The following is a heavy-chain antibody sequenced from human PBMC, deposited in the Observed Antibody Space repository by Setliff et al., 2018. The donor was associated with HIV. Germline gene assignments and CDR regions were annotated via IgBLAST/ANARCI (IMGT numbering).Heavy chain of an antibody. CDR1: GLSLSTSGVG. V-gene: IGHV2-5*01. CDR2: IYWNNNK. D-gene: IGHD1-1*01. J-gene: IGHJ4*02. Sequence: SGPTLVNPTQPLTLTCTFSGLSLSTSGVGVGWIRQSPGKALEWRAFIYWNNNKHYSTTLKSRLTVTKDTSKNRVVFTMTNMDPVDTATYYCAYSGRQLRGPYFDFWGQGTPVTVSS. CDR3: AYSGRQLRGPYFDF.